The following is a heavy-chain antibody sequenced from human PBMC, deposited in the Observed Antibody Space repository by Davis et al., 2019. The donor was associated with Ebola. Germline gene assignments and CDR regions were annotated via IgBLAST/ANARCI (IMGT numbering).Heavy chain of an antibody. J-gene: IGHJ6*04. V-gene: IGHV3-11*01. CDR2: ISSSGSTI. CDR1: GFTFSDYY. D-gene: IGHD6-19*01. Sequence: PGGSLRLSCAASGFTFSDYYMSWIRQAPGKGLEWVSYISSSGSTIYYADSVKGRFTISRGNAKNSLYLQMNSLRAEDTAVYYCAGGKGAVAGRYYYYGMDVWGKGTTVTVSS. CDR3: AGGKGAVAGRYYYYGMDV.